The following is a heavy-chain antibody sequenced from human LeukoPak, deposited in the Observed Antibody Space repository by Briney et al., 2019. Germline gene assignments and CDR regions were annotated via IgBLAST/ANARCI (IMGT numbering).Heavy chain of an antibody. Sequence: SVKVSCKASGGTFSSYAISWVRQAPGQGLEWMGGIIPIFGTANYAQKFQGRVTITADESTSTAYMELSSRRSEDTAVYYCARVKGYYGSGSQIYYYYGMDVWGQGTTVTVSS. CDR1: GGTFSSYA. CDR2: IIPIFGTA. CDR3: ARVKGYYGSGSQIYYYYGMDV. J-gene: IGHJ6*02. D-gene: IGHD3-10*01. V-gene: IGHV1-69*13.